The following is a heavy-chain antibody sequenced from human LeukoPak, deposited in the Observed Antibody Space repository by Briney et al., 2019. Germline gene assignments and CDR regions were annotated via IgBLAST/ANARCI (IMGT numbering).Heavy chain of an antibody. CDR2: IVVGSGNT. CDR3: AAIEGRRDYYYGMDV. CDR1: GFTFTSSA. J-gene: IGHJ6*02. Sequence: VASVKVSCKASGFTFTSSAMQWVRQVRGQRLEWIGRIVVGSGNTDYAQKFQERVTITRDMSTSTAYMELSSLRSEDTAVYYCAAIEGRRDYYYGMDVWGQGTTVTVSS. V-gene: IGHV1-58*02.